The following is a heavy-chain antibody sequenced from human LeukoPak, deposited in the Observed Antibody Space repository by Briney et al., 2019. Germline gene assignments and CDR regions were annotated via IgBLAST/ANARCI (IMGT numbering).Heavy chain of an antibody. Sequence: ASVKVSCKASGYTFTNFYIHWVRQAPGQGLEWVGRINPNTGGTNFAQKFQDRVTVTRDTSISTAYLELSSLTSGDTAVYHCVTSFDYSDFYWGQGTLVTV. V-gene: IGHV1-2*06. D-gene: IGHD4-11*01. CDR1: GYTFTNFY. J-gene: IGHJ4*02. CDR3: VTSFDYSDFY. CDR2: INPNTGGT.